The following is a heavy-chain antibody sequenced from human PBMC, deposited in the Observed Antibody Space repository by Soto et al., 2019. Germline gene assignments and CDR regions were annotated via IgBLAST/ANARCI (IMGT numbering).Heavy chain of an antibody. CDR2: ISAYNGNT. CDR1: GYTFTSYG. J-gene: IGHJ4*02. V-gene: IGHV1-18*01. Sequence: QVQLVQSGAEVKKPGASVKVSCKASGYTFTSYGISWVRQAPGQGLEWMGWISAYNGNTNYAQKLQGRVPMTTDTSTSTAYMELRSLRSDDTAVYYCARDLAMIVVVTRSSPFDYWGQGTLVTVSS. CDR3: ARDLAMIVVVTRSSPFDY. D-gene: IGHD3-22*01.